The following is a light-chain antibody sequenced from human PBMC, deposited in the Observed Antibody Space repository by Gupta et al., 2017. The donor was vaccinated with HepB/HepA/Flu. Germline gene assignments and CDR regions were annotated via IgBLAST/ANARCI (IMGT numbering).Light chain of an antibody. CDR3: MENLQAPFT. CDR1: QSLLHSNGNNY. CDR2: LGS. V-gene: IGKV2-28*01. Sequence: DIVMTQSPLSLPVAPGASASISCRSSQSLLHSNGNNYLDWFVQKPGQAPQLLIYLGSNRASGVPDRFSGSGSGTDFTLKINRVEAEDVGVYYCMENLQAPFTFGPGTKVEVK. J-gene: IGKJ3*01.